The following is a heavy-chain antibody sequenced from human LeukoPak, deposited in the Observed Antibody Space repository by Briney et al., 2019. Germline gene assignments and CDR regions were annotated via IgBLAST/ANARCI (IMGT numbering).Heavy chain of an antibody. D-gene: IGHD3-22*01. Sequence: GGSLRLSCAASGFTFSSYAMSWVRQAPGKGLEWVSAISGSGGSTYYADSVKGRFTISRDNSKNTLYLQMNSLRAEDTAVYYCAKVPTYYYDSSGLYYFNYWGQGTLVTVSS. V-gene: IGHV3-23*01. CDR1: GFTFSSYA. CDR3: AKVPTYYYDSSGLYYFNY. CDR2: ISGSGGST. J-gene: IGHJ4*02.